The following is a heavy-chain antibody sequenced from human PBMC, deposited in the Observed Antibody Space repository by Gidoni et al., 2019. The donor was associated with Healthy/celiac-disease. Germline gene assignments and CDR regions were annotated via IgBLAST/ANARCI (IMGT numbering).Heavy chain of an antibody. CDR1: GYTLTELS. D-gene: IGHD3-3*01. J-gene: IGHJ4*02. CDR3: ATDLLTSGGFWSGFHGWS. Sequence: QVQLVQPGAEVKKPGASVKVSCKVSGYTLTELSMHWVRQAPGKGLEWMGGSDPEDGETTYAQKFQGRATMTEDTSTDTAYMELSSLRSEDTAVYYCATDLLTSGGFWSGFHGWSWGQGTLVTVSS. V-gene: IGHV1-24*01. CDR2: SDPEDGET.